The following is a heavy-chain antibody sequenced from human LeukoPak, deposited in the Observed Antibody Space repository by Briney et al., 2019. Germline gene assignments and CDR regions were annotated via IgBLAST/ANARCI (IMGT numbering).Heavy chain of an antibody. J-gene: IGHJ6*03. CDR2: INQDGSEK. CDR3: AKDWGEYYGSGGYYYYYYMDV. Sequence: GGSLTLSYAASGFTFRSYWMSWVRQAPGKGLEWVANINQDGSEKYYVDSVKGRFTISRDNSKNTLYLQMNSLRAEDTAVYYCAKDWGEYYGSGGYYYYYYMDVWGKGTTVTVSS. V-gene: IGHV3-7*03. D-gene: IGHD3-10*01. CDR1: GFTFRSYW.